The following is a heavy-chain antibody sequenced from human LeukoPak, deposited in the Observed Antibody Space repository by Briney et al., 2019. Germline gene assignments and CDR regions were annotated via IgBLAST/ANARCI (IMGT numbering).Heavy chain of an antibody. CDR3: ARGTSGYSSGWNWYFDL. D-gene: IGHD6-19*01. CDR2: IYYSGST. V-gene: IGHV4-39*07. CDR1: GGSISSSSYY. J-gene: IGHJ2*01. Sequence: SETLSLTCTVSGGSISSSSYYWGWIRQPPGKGLEWIGSIYYSGSTNYNPSLKSRVTISVDTSKNQFSLKLSSVTAADTAVYYCARGTSGYSSGWNWYFDLWGRGTLVTVPS.